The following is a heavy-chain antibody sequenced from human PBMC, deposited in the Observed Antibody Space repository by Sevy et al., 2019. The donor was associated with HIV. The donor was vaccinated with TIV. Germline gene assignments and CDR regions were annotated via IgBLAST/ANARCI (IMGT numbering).Heavy chain of an antibody. J-gene: IGHJ6*02. CDR2: ISWNSGSI. CDR1: GFTFDDYA. CDR3: AKETPPYSSGSGYGMDV. Sequence: CLRLSCAASGFTFDDYAMHWVRQAPGKGLERVSGISWNSGSIGYADSVKGRFTISRYNAKNSLYLQMNSLRAEDTALYYCAKETPPYSSGSGYGMDVWGQGTTVTVSS. D-gene: IGHD6-19*01. V-gene: IGHV3-9*01.